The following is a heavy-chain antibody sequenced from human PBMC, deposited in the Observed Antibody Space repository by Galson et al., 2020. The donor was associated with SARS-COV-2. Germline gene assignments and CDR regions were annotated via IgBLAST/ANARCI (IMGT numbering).Heavy chain of an antibody. V-gene: IGHV4-59*08. Sequence: SATLSLTCTVSGGSISSYYWSWIRQPPRTGLEWIGYIYYSGSTNYNPSLNSRVTISVDTSKNQFSLKLSSVTAADTAVYYCARQTDLYDDFWSGPRYDWFDPWGQGTLVTVSS. D-gene: IGHD3-3*01. J-gene: IGHJ5*02. CDR2: IYYSGST. CDR3: ARQTDLYDDFWSGPRYDWFDP. CDR1: GGSISSYY.